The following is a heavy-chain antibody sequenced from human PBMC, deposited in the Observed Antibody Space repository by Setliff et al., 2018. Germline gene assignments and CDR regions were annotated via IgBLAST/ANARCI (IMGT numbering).Heavy chain of an antibody. D-gene: IGHD2-2*01. CDR3: ERVSGVAYQSG. V-gene: IGHV4-61*02. Sequence: SETLSLTCTVSGDSLLLSPSYWSWIRQSAGKGLECIGRIDTDGSTKDNTSITSRVTLLIDTAKNTLSLLESSVTAAPPSVSVCERVSGVAYQSGWG. CDR2: IDTDGST. J-gene: IGHJ6*03. CDR1: GDSLLLSPSY.